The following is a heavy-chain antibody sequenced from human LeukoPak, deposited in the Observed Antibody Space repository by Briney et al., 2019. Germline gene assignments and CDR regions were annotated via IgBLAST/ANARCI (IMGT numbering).Heavy chain of an antibody. J-gene: IGHJ3*02. Sequence: GGSLRLSCAASGFTFSYYSMNWVRQAPGKGLEWVSYITSSSSAIYYADSVKGRFTISRDNSKNTLYLQMNSLRAEDTAVYYWTAAFDIWGQGTMVTVSS. CDR1: GFTFSYYS. V-gene: IGHV3-48*01. CDR2: ITSSSSAI. CDR3: TAAFDI.